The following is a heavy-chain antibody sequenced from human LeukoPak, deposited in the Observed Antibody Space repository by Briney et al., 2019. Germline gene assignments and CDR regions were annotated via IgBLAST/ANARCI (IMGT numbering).Heavy chain of an antibody. Sequence: ASVKVSCKASAYTFTSYDINWVRQATGQGLEWMGWMNPNSGNTGYAQRFQGRVTMTRNTSISTAYMELSSLRSEDTAVYYCARAQRIAVAGTYYYYMDVWGKGTTVTVSS. V-gene: IGHV1-8*01. CDR1: AYTFTSYD. D-gene: IGHD6-19*01. CDR3: ARAQRIAVAGTYYYYMDV. CDR2: MNPNSGNT. J-gene: IGHJ6*03.